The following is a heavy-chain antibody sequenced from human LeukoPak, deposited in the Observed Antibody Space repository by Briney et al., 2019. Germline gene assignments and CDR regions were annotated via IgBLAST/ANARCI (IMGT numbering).Heavy chain of an antibody. D-gene: IGHD4-17*01. CDR2: LYTSGST. CDR1: GGSIRYYY. CDR3: ARGTVTTLFDY. J-gene: IGHJ4*02. Sequence: SETLSLTCFVTGGSIRYYYWSWIRQPAGKGLEWIGRLYTSGSTDYNPSLKSRVTMSVDTSKNQFSLKLRSVTAADTAVYYCARGTVTTLFDYWGQGTLVTVSS. V-gene: IGHV4-4*07.